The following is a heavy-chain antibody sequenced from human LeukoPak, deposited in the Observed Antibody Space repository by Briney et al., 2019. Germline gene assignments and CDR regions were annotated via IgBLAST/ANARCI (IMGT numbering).Heavy chain of an antibody. CDR2: MNPNIGNT. V-gene: IGHV1-8*01. Sequence: ASVKVSCKASGYTFTSYDINWVRQATGHGLEWMGWMNPNIGNTGYAQKLQGRVTMTTDTSTSTAYMELRSLRSDDTAVYYCGRDQRGLLWFGELSPSNWFDPWGQGTLVTVSS. CDR3: GRDQRGLLWFGELSPSNWFDP. CDR1: GYTFTSYD. J-gene: IGHJ5*02. D-gene: IGHD3-10*01.